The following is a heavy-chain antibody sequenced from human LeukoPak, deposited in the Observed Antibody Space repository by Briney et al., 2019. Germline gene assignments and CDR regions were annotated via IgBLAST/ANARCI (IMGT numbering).Heavy chain of an antibody. CDR3: ARGQLGISDAFDI. Sequence: GGSLRLSCAASGFTFSDYYMSWIRQAPGKGLEWVSYISSSGNSIYFADSVKGRFIISRDNAKNSLYLQMNSLRAEDTAVYYCARGQLGISDAFDIWGQGTMVTVSS. V-gene: IGHV3-11*01. CDR2: ISSSGNSI. J-gene: IGHJ3*02. D-gene: IGHD7-27*01. CDR1: GFTFSDYY.